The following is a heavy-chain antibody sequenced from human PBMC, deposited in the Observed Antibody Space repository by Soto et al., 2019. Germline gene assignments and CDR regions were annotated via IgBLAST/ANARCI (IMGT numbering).Heavy chain of an antibody. J-gene: IGHJ4*02. Sequence: GESLKISCAASGFTFSSYAMSWVRQAPGKGLEWVSAIGGSGGSTYYADSVKGRFTISRDNSKNTLYLQMNSLRAEDTAVYYCAKAYGDYYFDYWGQGALVTVSS. V-gene: IGHV3-23*01. D-gene: IGHD4-17*01. CDR1: GFTFSSYA. CDR2: IGGSGGST. CDR3: AKAYGDYYFDY.